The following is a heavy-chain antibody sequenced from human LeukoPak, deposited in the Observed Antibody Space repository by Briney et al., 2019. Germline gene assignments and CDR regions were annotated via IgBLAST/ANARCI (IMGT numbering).Heavy chain of an antibody. CDR3: ARDRGGITY. V-gene: IGHV3-23*01. CDR1: GFTFSSYA. D-gene: IGHD5-24*01. Sequence: GGSLRLSCAASGFTFSSYAMSWVRQAPGKGLEWVSAISGSGTNTDYADSVKGRFTISRDNSKNTLYLQMNSLRAEDTAVYYCARDRGGITYWGQGTLVTVSS. J-gene: IGHJ4*02. CDR2: ISGSGTNT.